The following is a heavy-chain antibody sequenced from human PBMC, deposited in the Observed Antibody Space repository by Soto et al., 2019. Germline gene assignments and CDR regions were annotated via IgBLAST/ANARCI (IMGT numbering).Heavy chain of an antibody. CDR3: ARDQEDYDILTGPTRWFDP. Sequence: SETLSLTCTVSGGTISRYYWSWIRQPPGKGLEWIGYIYYSGSTNYNPSLKSRVTISVDTSKNQFSLKLSSVTAADTAVYYCARDQEDYDILTGPTRWFDPWGQGTLVTVSS. J-gene: IGHJ5*02. V-gene: IGHV4-59*01. CDR2: IYYSGST. CDR1: GGTISRYY. D-gene: IGHD3-9*01.